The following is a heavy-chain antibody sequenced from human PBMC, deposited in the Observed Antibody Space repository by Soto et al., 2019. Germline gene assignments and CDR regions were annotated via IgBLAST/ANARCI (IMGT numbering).Heavy chain of an antibody. CDR1: GFTFSSYG. V-gene: IGHV3-33*01. Sequence: QVQLVESGGGVVQPGRSLRLSCAASGFTFSSYGMHWVRQAPGKGLEWVAVIWYDGSNKYYADSVKGRFTISRDNSKNSVCLGMSGVGVGGRVVYYCASTLRLGELSSMGYWGQGTLVTVSS. J-gene: IGHJ4*02. CDR3: ASTLRLGELSSMGY. CDR2: IWYDGSNK. D-gene: IGHD3-16*02.